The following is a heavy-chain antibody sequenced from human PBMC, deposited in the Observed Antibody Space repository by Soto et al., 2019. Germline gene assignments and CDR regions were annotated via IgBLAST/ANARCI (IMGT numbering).Heavy chain of an antibody. CDR2: IYYSGST. CDR1: GGSISSYY. Sequence: SETLSLTCTVSGGSISSYYWSWIRQPPVKGLEWIGYIYYSGSTNYNPSLNSRVTISVDTSENQFSLKLSSVTAADTAVYYCARHTPAISISDHWGQGTLVTAPQ. V-gene: IGHV4-59*08. CDR3: ARHTPAISISDH. D-gene: IGHD2-15*01. J-gene: IGHJ4*02.